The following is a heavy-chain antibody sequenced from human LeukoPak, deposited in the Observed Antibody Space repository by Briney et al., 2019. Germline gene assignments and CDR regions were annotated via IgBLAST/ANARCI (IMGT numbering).Heavy chain of an antibody. D-gene: IGHD3-10*01. V-gene: IGHV3-7*03. CDR3: ARDHGGEVINNWFDP. Sequence: GGSLRLSCAASRFTFSDYYMTWVRQAPGRGLEWVANIKEDGSEKNYVDSVKGRFTISRDNAKNSVYLLLNSLTPEDTAVYYCARDHGGEVINNWFDPWGQGTLVTVSS. CDR1: RFTFSDYY. CDR2: IKEDGSEK. J-gene: IGHJ5*02.